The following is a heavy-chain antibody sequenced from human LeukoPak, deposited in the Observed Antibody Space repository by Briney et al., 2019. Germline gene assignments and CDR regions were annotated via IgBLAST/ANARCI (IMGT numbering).Heavy chain of an antibody. Sequence: SETLSLTCAVYGGSFSGYYWSWIRQPPGKGLEWIGEINHSGSTNCNPSLKSRVTISVDTSKNQFSLKLSSVTAADTAVYYCARGVGIVLMVYAIRVDYWGQGTLVTVSS. CDR3: ARGVGIVLMVYAIRVDY. V-gene: IGHV4-34*01. CDR2: INHSGST. J-gene: IGHJ4*02. CDR1: GGSFSGYY. D-gene: IGHD2-8*01.